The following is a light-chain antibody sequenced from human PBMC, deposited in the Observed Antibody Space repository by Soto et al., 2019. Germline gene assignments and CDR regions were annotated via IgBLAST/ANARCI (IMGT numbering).Light chain of an antibody. V-gene: IGKV1-5*03. Sequence: DIQMTQSPSTLSASVGDRVTITCRASQTISSWLAWYQQKPGKAPKLLIYKASTLKSGVPSRFSGSGSGTDFTLTISSLQPEDFATYFCQQGYSFAFTFGPGTKVDIK. CDR1: QTISSW. CDR3: QQGYSFAFT. CDR2: KAS. J-gene: IGKJ3*01.